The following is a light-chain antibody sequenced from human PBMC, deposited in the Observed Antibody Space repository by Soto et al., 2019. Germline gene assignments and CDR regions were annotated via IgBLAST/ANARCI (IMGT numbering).Light chain of an antibody. CDR1: QSVSSNN. V-gene: IGKV3-20*01. CDR3: QQYGRSPYT. Sequence: EIVLTQSPGTLSLSPGERATLSCRASQSVSSNNLAWYQQKPGQAPRLLIFGASSRATGIPDRFSGRGSGRDFTLTISSLEPEDFAVYSCQQYGRSPYTFGQGTKLEIK. CDR2: GAS. J-gene: IGKJ2*01.